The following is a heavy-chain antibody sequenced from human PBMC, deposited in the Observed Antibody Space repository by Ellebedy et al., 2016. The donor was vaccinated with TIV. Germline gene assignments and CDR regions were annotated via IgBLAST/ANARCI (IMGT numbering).Heavy chain of an antibody. CDR2: IFYSGST. CDR1: GGSISSSNYY. CDR3: ARHISPPGRGATLYYGMDV. D-gene: IGHD1-26*01. J-gene: IGHJ6*04. V-gene: IGHV4-39*01. Sequence: SETLSLTCTVSGGSISSSNYYWGWIRQPPGKGLEWIGGIFYSGSTYYNPSLKSRVTISVDTSENQFSLSLSSVTAADTAVYSCARHISPPGRGATLYYGMDVWGKGTTVTVSS.